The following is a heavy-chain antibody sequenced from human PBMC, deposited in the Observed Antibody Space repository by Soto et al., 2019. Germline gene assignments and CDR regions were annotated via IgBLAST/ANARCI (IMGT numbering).Heavy chain of an antibody. Sequence: QITLKESGPTLVKPTQTLTLTCTFSGFSLSTSGVGVGWIRQPPGKALEWLALIYWNDDKRYSPSLKSSLTITNDTSKNQVVLTMTNMDPVDTASYYCAHSRNGYYLFDYWGQGTLVTVSS. CDR2: IYWNDDK. D-gene: IGHD3-22*01. CDR3: AHSRNGYYLFDY. CDR1: GFSLSTSGVG. J-gene: IGHJ4*02. V-gene: IGHV2-5*01.